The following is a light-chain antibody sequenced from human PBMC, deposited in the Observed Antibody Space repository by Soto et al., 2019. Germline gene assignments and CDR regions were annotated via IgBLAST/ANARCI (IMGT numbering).Light chain of an antibody. V-gene: IGLV2-8*01. CDR1: SSDVGAYNY. J-gene: IGLJ3*02. Sequence: QSALTQPPSASGSPGQSVTISCTGTSSDVGAYNYVSWYQQHAGKVPKLVIYEVTKRPSGVPDRFSGSKSANTASLTVSGLQAEDEADYYCSSFASSNTSVFGGGTKVTVL. CDR2: EVT. CDR3: SSFASSNTSV.